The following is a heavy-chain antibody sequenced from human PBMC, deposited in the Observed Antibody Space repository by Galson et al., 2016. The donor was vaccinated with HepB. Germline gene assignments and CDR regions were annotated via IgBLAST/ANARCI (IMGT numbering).Heavy chain of an antibody. CDR3: AKEYMTPWGAFGS. J-gene: IGHJ4*02. V-gene: IGHV4-4*02. CDR1: GDSMSSHDW. D-gene: IGHD3-16*01. CDR2: IHPSGST. Sequence: ETLSLTCGVSGDSMSSHDWWSWIRQPPGKGLEWIGEIHPSGSTNSNPSLKSRVTISVDRSRKQFYLRLNSVTAADTAVYYCAKEYMTPWGAFGSWGQGTLVAVS.